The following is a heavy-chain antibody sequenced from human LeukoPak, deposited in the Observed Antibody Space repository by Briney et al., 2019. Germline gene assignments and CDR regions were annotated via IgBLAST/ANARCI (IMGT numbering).Heavy chain of an antibody. D-gene: IGHD4-17*01. Sequence: SETLFLTCTVSGGSISSYYWSWIRQPAGKGLEWIGRIYTSGSTNYNPSLKSRVTMSVDTSKNQFSLKLSSVTAADTAVYYCAREPDYGDAFDIWGQGTMVTVSS. V-gene: IGHV4-4*07. CDR3: AREPDYGDAFDI. CDR2: IYTSGST. J-gene: IGHJ3*02. CDR1: GGSISSYY.